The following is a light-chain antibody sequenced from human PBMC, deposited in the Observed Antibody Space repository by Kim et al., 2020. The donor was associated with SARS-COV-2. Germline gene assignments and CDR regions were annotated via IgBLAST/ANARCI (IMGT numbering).Light chain of an antibody. CDR1: SSDLGGYNY. J-gene: IGLJ3*02. V-gene: IGLV2-14*03. Sequence: QSALTQPASVSGSPGQSITISCTGTSSDLGGYNYVSWYQQYPGKAPTLMIYDVNKRPSGVPNRFSGSKSGNTASPTTAGLQADDEADYYCSSYRSSSTSVFGGGTQLTVL. CDR3: SSYRSSSTSV. CDR2: DVN.